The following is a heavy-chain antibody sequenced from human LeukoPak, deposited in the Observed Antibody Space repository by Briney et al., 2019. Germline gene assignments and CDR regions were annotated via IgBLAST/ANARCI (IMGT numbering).Heavy chain of an antibody. CDR3: ARAGSGYDFGAVDV. CDR1: GGSFSGYY. J-gene: IGHJ6*02. CDR2: INHSGST. D-gene: IGHD5-12*01. V-gene: IGHV4-34*01. Sequence: KASETLSLTCAVYGGSFSGYYWSWIRQPPGKGLEWIGEINHSGSTNYNPSLKSRVTISVDTSKNQFSLKVSSVTAADTAVYYCARAGSGYDFGAVDVWGQGTTVTVSS.